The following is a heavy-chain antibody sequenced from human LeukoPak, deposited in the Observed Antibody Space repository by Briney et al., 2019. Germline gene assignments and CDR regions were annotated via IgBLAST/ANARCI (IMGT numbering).Heavy chain of an antibody. J-gene: IGHJ5*02. V-gene: IGHV4-39*07. Sequence: SETLSLTCTVSGGSISSSSYYWGWIRQPPGKGLEWIGSIYYSGSTYYNPSLKSRVTISVDTSKNQFSLKLSSVTAADTAVYYCARGLMFDPWGQGTLDTVSS. CDR1: GGSISSSSYY. CDR3: ARGLMFDP. D-gene: IGHD3-16*01. CDR2: IYYSGST.